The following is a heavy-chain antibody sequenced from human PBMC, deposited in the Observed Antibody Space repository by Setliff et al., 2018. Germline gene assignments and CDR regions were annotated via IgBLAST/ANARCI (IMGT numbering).Heavy chain of an antibody. CDR1: GYSFTSYW. V-gene: IGHV5-51*01. Sequence: GESLKISCKGSGYSFTSYWIGWVRQMPGKGLECMGIIYPGDSDTRYSPSFQGQVTISADRSITTAYLQWSSLKASDTAIYYCARNRVALYDAFDIWGQGTMVTVSS. J-gene: IGHJ3*02. CDR3: ARNRVALYDAFDI. D-gene: IGHD5-12*01. CDR2: IYPGDSDT.